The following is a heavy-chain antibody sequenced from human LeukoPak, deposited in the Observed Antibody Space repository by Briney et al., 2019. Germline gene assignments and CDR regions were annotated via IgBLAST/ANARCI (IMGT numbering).Heavy chain of an antibody. D-gene: IGHD3-16*02. CDR3: ARDWSGGLGELSFGAFDI. V-gene: IGHV4-4*07. Sequence: NPSETLSLTFTVSGGSISSYYWSWIRQPAGKGLEWIGRIYTSGSTNYNPSLKSRVTISVDTSKNQFSLKLSSVTAADTAVYYCARDWSGGLGELSFGAFDIWGQGTMVTVSS. CDR2: IYTSGST. CDR1: GGSISSYY. J-gene: IGHJ3*02.